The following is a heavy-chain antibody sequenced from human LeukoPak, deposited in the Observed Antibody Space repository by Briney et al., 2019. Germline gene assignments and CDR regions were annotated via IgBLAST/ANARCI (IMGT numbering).Heavy chain of an antibody. CDR2: ISTRGYT. Sequence: SETLSLTCTVSGGSISGDNYYWSWTRQPAGEGLEWIGRISTRGYTSYNPSLKSRVTISLDTSKNQFSLKLSSVTAADTAVYYCAGAYYDSSGYNYWGQGTLVTVSS. CDR1: GGSISGDNYY. CDR3: AGAYYDSSGYNY. D-gene: IGHD3-22*01. V-gene: IGHV4-61*02. J-gene: IGHJ4*02.